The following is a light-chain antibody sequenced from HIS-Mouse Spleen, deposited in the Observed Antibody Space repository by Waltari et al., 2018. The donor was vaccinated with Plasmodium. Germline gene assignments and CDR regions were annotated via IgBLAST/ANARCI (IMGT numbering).Light chain of an antibody. J-gene: IGLJ3*02. CDR1: ALPKKY. CDR2: EDS. V-gene: IGLV3-10*01. Sequence: SYELTQPPSVSVSPGQTARITCSGDALPKKYAYWNQQKSGQAPVLAIYEDSKRPSGIPVGFSVSSSGTMATLTISGAQVEDEADYYCYSTDSSGNHRVFGGGTKLTVL. CDR3: YSTDSSGNHRV.